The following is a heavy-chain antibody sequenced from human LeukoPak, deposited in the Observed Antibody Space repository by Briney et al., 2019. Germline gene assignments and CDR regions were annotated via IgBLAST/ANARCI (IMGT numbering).Heavy chain of an antibody. CDR3: ARELGYCSGGSCYTRNHWFDP. Sequence: SETLSLTCTVSGGSISSTSYYWGWIRQPPGKGLEWIGEINHSGSTNYNPSLKSRVTISVDTSKNQFSLKLSSVTAADTAVYYCARELGYCSGGSCYTRNHWFDPWGQGTLVTVSS. J-gene: IGHJ5*02. V-gene: IGHV4-39*07. CDR1: GGSISSTSYY. CDR2: INHSGST. D-gene: IGHD2-15*01.